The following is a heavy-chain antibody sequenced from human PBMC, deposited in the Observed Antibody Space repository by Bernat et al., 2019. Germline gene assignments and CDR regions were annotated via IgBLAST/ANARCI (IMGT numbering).Heavy chain of an antibody. Sequence: QVQLVESGGGVVQPGGSLRISCEASGLTFSSYGMHWVRQAPGKGLEWMAVILYDGSDKYYADSVKGRFTISRDNSMNTLYLQMNSLRAEDTAVYHCATALGGSGWPGPYGMDVWGQGTTVTVSS. V-gene: IGHV3-33*05. CDR2: ILYDGSDK. CDR3: ATALGGSGWPGPYGMDV. CDR1: GLTFSSYG. J-gene: IGHJ6*02. D-gene: IGHD6-19*01.